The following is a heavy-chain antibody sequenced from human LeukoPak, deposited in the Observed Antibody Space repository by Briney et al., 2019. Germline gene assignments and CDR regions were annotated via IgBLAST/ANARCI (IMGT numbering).Heavy chain of an antibody. CDR3: ASSRNVDQFDT. Sequence: SETLSLTCAVSGGSISSDSYYWGWIRQHPGKGLEWIGSIYYSGSTYYNPSLKSRLTISKDTSKNQFSLKLSSVTAAATAVYFCASSRNVDQFDTWGQGTMVTVSS. CDR2: IYYSGST. CDR1: GGSISSDSYY. V-gene: IGHV4-31*11. J-gene: IGHJ3*02. D-gene: IGHD3/OR15-3a*01.